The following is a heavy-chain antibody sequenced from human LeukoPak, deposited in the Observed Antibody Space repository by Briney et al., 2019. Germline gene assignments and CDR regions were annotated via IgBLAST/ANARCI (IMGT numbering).Heavy chain of an antibody. Sequence: GESLKISCKGSGYSFTSYWIGWVRQMPGKGLEWMGIIYPGDSDTRYSPSFQGQVTISADKSISTAYLQWSSLKASDTAMYYCARQPRAYCSSTSCYEDGMDVWGQGTTVTVSS. D-gene: IGHD2-2*01. CDR3: ARQPRAYCSSTSCYEDGMDV. J-gene: IGHJ6*02. V-gene: IGHV5-51*01. CDR1: GYSFTSYW. CDR2: IYPGDSDT.